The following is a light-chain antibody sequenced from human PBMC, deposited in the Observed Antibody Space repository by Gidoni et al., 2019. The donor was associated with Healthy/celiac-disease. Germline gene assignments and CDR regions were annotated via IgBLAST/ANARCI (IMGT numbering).Light chain of an antibody. Sequence: EIVLTQSPATLSLSPGERATLSCRASQSVSSYLAWYQQKPGQAPRLLLYDASNRATGIPARFIGSGSATAFTLTISSLEPEDFAVYYCQQRSNWPSLTFGGGTKVEIK. CDR1: QSVSSY. CDR3: QQRSNWPSLT. V-gene: IGKV3-11*01. J-gene: IGKJ4*01. CDR2: DAS.